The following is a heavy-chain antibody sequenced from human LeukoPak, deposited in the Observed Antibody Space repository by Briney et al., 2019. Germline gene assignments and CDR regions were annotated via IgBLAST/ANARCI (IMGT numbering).Heavy chain of an antibody. Sequence: SETLSLTCTVSGGSITSYYWSWIRQPPGKGLEWIGYMYYSGNSYYNPSLKSRVTISVDTSKNQFSLKLSSMTAADTAVYYCASYSNSWYYFDYGGQGTLVTVSS. CDR3: ASYSNSWYYFDY. D-gene: IGHD6-13*01. CDR2: MYYSGNS. CDR1: GGSITSYY. J-gene: IGHJ4*02. V-gene: IGHV4-59*01.